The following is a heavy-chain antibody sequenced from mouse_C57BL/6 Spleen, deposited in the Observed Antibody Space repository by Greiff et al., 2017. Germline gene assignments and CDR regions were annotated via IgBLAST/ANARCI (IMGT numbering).Heavy chain of an antibody. V-gene: IGHV1-69*01. J-gene: IGHJ2*01. Sequence: VQLQQPGAELVMPGASVKLSCKASGYTFTSYWMHWVKQRPGQGLEWIGEIDPSDSYTNYNQKFKGKSTLTVDKSSSTAYMQLSSLTSEDSAVYYCARMRAIYYGKGFDYWGQGTTLTVSS. CDR1: GYTFTSYW. CDR2: IDPSDSYT. D-gene: IGHD2-1*01. CDR3: ARMRAIYYGKGFDY.